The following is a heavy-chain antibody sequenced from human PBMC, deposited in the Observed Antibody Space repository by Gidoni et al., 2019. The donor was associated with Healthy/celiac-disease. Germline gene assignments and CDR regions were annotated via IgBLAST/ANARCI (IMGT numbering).Heavy chain of an antibody. J-gene: IGHJ4*02. D-gene: IGHD6-19*01. CDR2: INHSGST. V-gene: IGHV4-34*01. Sequence: QVQLQQWGAGLLKPSETLSLTCAVYGGSFSGYYWSWIRQPTGKGLEWIGEINHSGSTNYNPSLKSRVTISVDTSKNQFSLKLSSVTAADTAVYYCARGRHLWDTGYSSGKYYFDYWGQGTLVTVSS. CDR1: GGSFSGYY. CDR3: ARGRHLWDTGYSSGKYYFDY.